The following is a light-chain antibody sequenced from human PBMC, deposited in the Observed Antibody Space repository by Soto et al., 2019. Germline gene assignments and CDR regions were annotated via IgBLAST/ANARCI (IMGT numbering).Light chain of an antibody. Sequence: QSVLTQPPSASGSPGQSVTISCTGTSSDVVGYNYVSWYQQHPGKAPKLMIYEVSKRPSGVPDRFSGSKSGNTASLTVSGLQAEDEADYYCSSYAGSTVVFVGGTKLTV. V-gene: IGLV2-8*01. CDR2: EVS. J-gene: IGLJ2*01. CDR1: SSDVVGYNY. CDR3: SSYAGSTVV.